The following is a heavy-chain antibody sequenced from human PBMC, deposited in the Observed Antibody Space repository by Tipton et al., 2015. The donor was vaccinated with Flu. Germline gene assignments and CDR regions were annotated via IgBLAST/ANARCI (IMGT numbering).Heavy chain of an antibody. J-gene: IGHJ6*02. CDR3: ARDQVSPHLTYGMDV. CDR1: GGSVSSGSYY. Sequence: TLSLTCTVSGGSVSSGSYYWSWIRQPPGKGLEWIGYICYSGSTNYNPSLKSRVTISVDTSKNQFSLKLSSVTAADTAVYYCARDQVSPHLTYGMDVWGQGTTVTVSS. D-gene: IGHD2-21*01. CDR2: ICYSGST. V-gene: IGHV4-61*01.